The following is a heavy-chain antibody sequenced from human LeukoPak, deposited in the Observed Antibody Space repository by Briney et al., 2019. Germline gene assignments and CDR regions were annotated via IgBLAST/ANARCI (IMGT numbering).Heavy chain of an antibody. CDR3: AKDLESSGWYFEAYFDY. D-gene: IGHD6-19*01. CDR1: GFTFSSYA. CDR2: ISYDGSNK. Sequence: GGSLRLSCAASGFTFSSYAMHWVRQAPGKGLEWVAVISYDGSNKYYADSVKGRFTISRDNSKNTLYLQMNSLRAEDTAVYYCAKDLESSGWYFEAYFDYWGQGTLVTVSS. J-gene: IGHJ4*02. V-gene: IGHV3-30-3*01.